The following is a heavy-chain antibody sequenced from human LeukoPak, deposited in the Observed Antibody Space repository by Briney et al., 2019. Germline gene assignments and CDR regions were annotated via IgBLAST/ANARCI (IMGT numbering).Heavy chain of an antibody. V-gene: IGHV1-18*04. CDR1: GYTFTGYY. Sequence: EASVKVSCKASGYTFTGYYMHWVRQAPGQGLEWVGWISAFNGNSHYAEELQGRVKMTTDPSTATAYMELRSLRSDDTAIYYCATEISTVVGPEGWSYYDSSPMPLDNWGQGTLVTVSS. J-gene: IGHJ4*02. D-gene: IGHD3-22*01. CDR2: ISAFNGNS. CDR3: ATEISTVVGPEGWSYYDSSPMPLDN.